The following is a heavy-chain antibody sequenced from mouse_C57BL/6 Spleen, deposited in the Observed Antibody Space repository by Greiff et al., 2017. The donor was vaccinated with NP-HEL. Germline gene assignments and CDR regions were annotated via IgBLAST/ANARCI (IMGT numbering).Heavy chain of an antibody. CDR1: GYAFSSYW. V-gene: IGHV1-80*01. CDR2: IYPGDGDT. D-gene: IGHD4-1*01. Sequence: VKLQQSGAELVKPGASVKISCKASGYAFSSYWMNWVKQRPGKGLEWIGQIYPGDGDTNYNGKFKGKATLTADKSSSTAYMQLSSLTSEDSAVYFCARSWTGTSNDYWGQGTTLTVSS. CDR3: ARSWTGTSNDY. J-gene: IGHJ2*01.